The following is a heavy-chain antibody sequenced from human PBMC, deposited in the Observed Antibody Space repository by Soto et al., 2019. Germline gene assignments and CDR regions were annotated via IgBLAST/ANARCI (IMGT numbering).Heavy chain of an antibody. D-gene: IGHD3-16*02. Sequence: SETLSLTCTVSGDSISSGANYWSWIRQPPGKGLEWIGYIYYSGSTYYNPSLKSRVTISVDTSKNQFSLKLSSVTAADTAVYYCARDRNTNYYYYYGMDVWGQGTTVTVSS. CDR3: ARDRNTNYYYYYGMDV. CDR1: GDSISSGANY. V-gene: IGHV4-30-4*01. CDR2: IYYSGST. J-gene: IGHJ6*02.